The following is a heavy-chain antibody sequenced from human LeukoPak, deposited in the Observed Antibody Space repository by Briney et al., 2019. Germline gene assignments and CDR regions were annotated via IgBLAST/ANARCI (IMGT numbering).Heavy chain of an antibody. CDR2: IIPIFGIA. J-gene: IGHJ6*03. Sequence: SVKVSCKASGGTFSSYAISWVRQAPGQGLEWMGGIIPIFGIANYAQKFQGRVTITTDESTSTAYMELSSLRSEDTAVYYCARGSRSDQPAPRHSYYYYMDVWGKGTTVTVSS. D-gene: IGHD2-2*01. CDR1: GGTFSSYA. CDR3: ARGSRSDQPAPRHSYYYYMDV. V-gene: IGHV1-69*05.